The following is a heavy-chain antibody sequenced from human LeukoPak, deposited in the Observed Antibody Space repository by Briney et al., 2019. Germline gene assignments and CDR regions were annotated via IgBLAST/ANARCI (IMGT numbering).Heavy chain of an antibody. Sequence: SETLSLTCTVSGGSISSSSYYWGWIRQPPGKGLEWIGSIYYSGSTYYNPSLKSRVTISVDTSKNQFSLKPSSVTAADTAVYYCARLLGYYDSSGYHNWFDPWGQGTLVTVSS. CDR3: ARLLGYYDSSGYHNWFDP. J-gene: IGHJ5*02. CDR2: IYYSGST. D-gene: IGHD3-22*01. V-gene: IGHV4-39*01. CDR1: GGSISSSSYY.